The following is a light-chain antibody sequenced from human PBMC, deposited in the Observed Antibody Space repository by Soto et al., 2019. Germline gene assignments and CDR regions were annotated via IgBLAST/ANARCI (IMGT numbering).Light chain of an antibody. J-gene: IGKJ4*01. CDR2: DAS. Sequence: DIQMTQSPSTLPASVGDRVTITCRASQSISSYLNWYQQKPGKAPKLLIYDASNLETGVPSRFSGSGSGTYFSFTISSLQPEDVAAYYCQKYNSAPLTFGGGTKVDIK. CDR3: QKYNSAPLT. CDR1: QSISSY. V-gene: IGKV1-33*01.